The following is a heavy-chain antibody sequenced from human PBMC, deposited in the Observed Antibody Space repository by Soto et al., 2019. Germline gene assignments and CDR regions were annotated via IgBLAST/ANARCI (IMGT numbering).Heavy chain of an antibody. Sequence: SETLSLTCTVSGGSISSCYWSWIRQRPGKGLEWVGYMYYSESSNSNPSPKSRVTISQDTSKNQCSLTLSSVTAADTAVYYCARGPGLLWFGESIGGSYSYGMDVWGQGNTVTVSS. CDR1: GGSISSCY. D-gene: IGHD3-10*01. CDR3: ARGPGLLWFGESIGGSYSYGMDV. V-gene: IGHV4-59*12. CDR2: MYYSESS. J-gene: IGHJ6*02.